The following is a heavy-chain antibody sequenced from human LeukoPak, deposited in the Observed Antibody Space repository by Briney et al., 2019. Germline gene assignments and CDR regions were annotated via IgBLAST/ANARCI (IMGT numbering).Heavy chain of an antibody. CDR3: ARGRYYYDSSGYYFGY. V-gene: IGHV1-2*02. J-gene: IGHJ4*02. Sequence: ASVKVSCKASGYTFTGYYIHWVRQAPGQGLEWMGWINPNSGGTNYAQKFQGRVTMTRDTSISTAYMELSRLRSDDTAVYYCARGRYYYDSSGYYFGYWGQGTLVTVSS. CDR2: INPNSGGT. CDR1: GYTFTGYY. D-gene: IGHD3-22*01.